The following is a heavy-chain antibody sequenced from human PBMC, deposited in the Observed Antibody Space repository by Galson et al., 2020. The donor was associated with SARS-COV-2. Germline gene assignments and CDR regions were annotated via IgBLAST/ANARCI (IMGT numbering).Heavy chain of an antibody. J-gene: IGHJ6*02. CDR3: ATFTVTTTPNYYYYGMDV. Sequence: VKVSCKASGGTFSSYAISWVRQAPGQGLEWMGGIIPIFGTANYAQKFQGRVTITADESTSTAYMELSSLRSEDTAVYYCATFTVTTTPNYYYYGMDVWGQGTTVTVSS. V-gene: IGHV1-69*01. CDR2: IIPIFGTA. CDR1: GGTFSSYA. D-gene: IGHD4-17*01.